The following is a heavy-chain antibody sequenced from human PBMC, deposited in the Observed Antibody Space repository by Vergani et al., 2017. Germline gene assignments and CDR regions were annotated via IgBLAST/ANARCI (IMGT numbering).Heavy chain of an antibody. CDR3: ARKAYSRRGFVAFDY. Sequence: QLQLQESGSGLVKPSQTLSLTCAVSGDSITNGGFSWNWIRQPPGKGPEWIGYIFPSGNSDYNPSLKNRVSISLDKSKNQFSLWVNSVTAADTAVYYCARKAYSRRGFVAFDYWGQGTLVTVSS. CDR1: GDSITNGGFS. J-gene: IGHJ4*02. CDR2: IFPSGNS. V-gene: IGHV4-30-2*01. D-gene: IGHD5-12*01.